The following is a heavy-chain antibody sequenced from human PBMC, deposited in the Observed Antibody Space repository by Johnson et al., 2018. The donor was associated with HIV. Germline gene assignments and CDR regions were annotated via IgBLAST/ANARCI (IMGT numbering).Heavy chain of an antibody. CDR1: GFTVRSNY. Sequence: VQLVESGGGLVHPGGSLRLSCVASGFTVRSNYMSWVRQAPGKGLEWVSVIYSGGSTYYADSVTGRFTISRDNSKNTLYLQMNSLRAEDTAVYYCAREYYYESPEAFDIWGQGTMVTVSS. CDR2: IYSGGST. V-gene: IGHV3-66*01. CDR3: AREYYYESPEAFDI. D-gene: IGHD3-22*01. J-gene: IGHJ3*02.